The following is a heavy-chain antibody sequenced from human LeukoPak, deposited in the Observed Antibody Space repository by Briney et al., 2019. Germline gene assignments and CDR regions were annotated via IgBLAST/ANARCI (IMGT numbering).Heavy chain of an antibody. CDR1: GFSLSTSGEG. J-gene: IGHJ6*04. CDR3: AHSSWPYYYYYGIDV. V-gene: IGHV2-5*02. D-gene: IGHD6-13*01. Sequence: GPTLVKPTQTLTLTCTFSGFSLSTSGEGVGWIRQPPGKALEWPALIYWDDDKRNSTYLKSRHTNTKDTSKNQVVLTKTNMGPVDTATYYCAHSSWPYYYYYGIDVWGKGTTVTVSS. CDR2: IYWDDDK.